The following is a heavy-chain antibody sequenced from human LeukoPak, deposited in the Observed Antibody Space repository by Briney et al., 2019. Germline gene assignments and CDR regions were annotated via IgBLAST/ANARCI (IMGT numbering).Heavy chain of an antibody. CDR2: FDPEDGET. CDR3: ATEAVADYYYGMDV. D-gene: IGHD6-19*01. Sequence: ASVKVSCKVSGYTLTELSMHWVRQAPGKGLEWMGGFDPEDGETIYAQKFQGGVTMTEDTSTDTAYMELSSLRSEDTAVYYCATEAVADYYYGMDVWGQGTTVTVSS. V-gene: IGHV1-24*01. CDR1: GYTLTELS. J-gene: IGHJ6*02.